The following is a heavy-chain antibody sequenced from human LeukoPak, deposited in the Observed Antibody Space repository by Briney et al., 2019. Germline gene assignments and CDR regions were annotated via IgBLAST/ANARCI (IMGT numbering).Heavy chain of an antibody. V-gene: IGHV4-34*01. D-gene: IGHD2-2*02. CDR1: GGSFSGYY. CDR2: INHSGST. Sequence: SETLSLTCAVYGGSFSGYYWSWIRQPPGKGLEWIGEINHSGSTNYNPSLKSRVTISIDTSKNQFSLKLSSVTAADTAVYYCATFVVVPAAIGNNWFDPWGQGTLVTVSS. CDR3: ATFVVVPAAIGNNWFDP. J-gene: IGHJ5*02.